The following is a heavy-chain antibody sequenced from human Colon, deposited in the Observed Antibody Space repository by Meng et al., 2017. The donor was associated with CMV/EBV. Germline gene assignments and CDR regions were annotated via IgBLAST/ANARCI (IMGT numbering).Heavy chain of an antibody. V-gene: IGHV7-4-1*02. CDR2: INTNSGNP. CDR1: GYIFPTYA. Sequence: SCAASGYIFPTYALNWVRQAPGRGLEWMGWINTNSGNPTYAQSFSGRFVYSLDTSASTAYLHISNLHPEDTAVYYCARTRVWNDFDYWGQGTLVTVSS. J-gene: IGHJ4*02. D-gene: IGHD1-1*01. CDR3: ARTRVWNDFDY.